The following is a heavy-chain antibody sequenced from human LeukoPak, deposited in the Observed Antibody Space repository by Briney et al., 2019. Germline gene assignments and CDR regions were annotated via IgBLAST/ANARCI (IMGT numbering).Heavy chain of an antibody. D-gene: IGHD3-10*01. J-gene: IGHJ5*02. Sequence: PSETLSLTCAVYGGSFSGYYWSWIRQPPGKGLEWIGEINHSGSTNYNPSLKSRVTISVDTSKNQFSLKLSSVTAADTAVYYCARRALLWFGELFWWFNPWGQGTLVTVSS. CDR1: GGSFSGYY. CDR2: INHSGST. V-gene: IGHV4-34*01. CDR3: ARRALLWFGELFWWFNP.